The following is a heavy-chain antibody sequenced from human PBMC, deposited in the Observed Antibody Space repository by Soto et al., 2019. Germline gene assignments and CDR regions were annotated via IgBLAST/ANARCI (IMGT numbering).Heavy chain of an antibody. CDR1: GGSISSSNW. V-gene: IGHV4-4*02. Sequence: QVQLQESGPGLVKPSGTLSLTCAVSGGSISSSNWWSWVRQPPGKGLEWIGEIYHSGSTNYNPSLRSRVTISVAKSKDPFSLQLSSVTAADTAVYYCARAARGGSGWPFDYWGQGTLVTVSS. D-gene: IGHD6-25*01. CDR2: IYHSGST. CDR3: ARAARGGSGWPFDY. J-gene: IGHJ4*02.